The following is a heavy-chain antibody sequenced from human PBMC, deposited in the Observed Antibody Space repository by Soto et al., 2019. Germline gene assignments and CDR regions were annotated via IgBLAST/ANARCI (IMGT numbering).Heavy chain of an antibody. Sequence: QVQLQQWGSGLLKPSETLSLTCAVYGGSLSGYYWSWIRQSPGKGLEWIGQINHSGSANYHPSLKSRVTXFXPXSXYEFSLALSSVTAADTSVYYCARATSHYASGRYEGGYYYFDYWGQGTLVTVSS. V-gene: IGHV4-34*01. CDR2: INHSGSA. CDR3: ARATSHYASGRYEGGYYYFDY. CDR1: GGSLSGYY. D-gene: IGHD3-10*01. J-gene: IGHJ4*02.